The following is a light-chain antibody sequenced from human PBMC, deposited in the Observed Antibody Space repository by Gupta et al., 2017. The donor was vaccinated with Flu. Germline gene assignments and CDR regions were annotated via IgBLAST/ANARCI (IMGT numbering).Light chain of an antibody. CDR1: QSVSSY. CDR2: DAA. Sequence: EIVLTQYPATLSLSPGERATLSCRASQSVSSYLAWYQQKPGKAPRLLIYDAANRAPGTPARFIGSGSGTDVTLTISSLVPEDFAVEYCQRRSNWPPFTFGPGTTVDIK. CDR3: QRRSNWPPFT. V-gene: IGKV3-11*01. J-gene: IGKJ3*01.